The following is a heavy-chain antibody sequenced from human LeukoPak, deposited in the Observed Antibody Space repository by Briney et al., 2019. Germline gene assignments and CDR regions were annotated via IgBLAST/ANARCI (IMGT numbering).Heavy chain of an antibody. Sequence: GGSLRLSCAASGFTFSSYAMSWVRQAPGKGLEWVSAISGSGGSTYYVDSVKGRFTISRDNSKNTLYLQMNSLRAEDTAVYYCAKDLGFAYNYYYYGMDVWGQGTTVTVSS. CDR3: AKDLGFAYNYYYYGMDV. J-gene: IGHJ6*02. CDR2: ISGSGGST. V-gene: IGHV3-23*01. CDR1: GFTFSSYA. D-gene: IGHD3-16*01.